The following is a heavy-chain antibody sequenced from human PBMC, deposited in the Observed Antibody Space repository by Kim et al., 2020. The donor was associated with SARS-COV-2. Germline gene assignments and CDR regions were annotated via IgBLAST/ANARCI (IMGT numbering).Heavy chain of an antibody. V-gene: IGHV4-39*01. Sequence: SETLSLTCTVSGGSISSSSYYWGWIRQPPGKGLEWIGSIYYSGSTYYNPSLKSRVTISVDTSKNQFSLKLSSVTAADTAVYYCARHSSGWYGGVDYWGQGTLVTVSS. CDR1: GGSISSSSYY. CDR2: IYYSGST. CDR3: ARHSSGWYGGVDY. D-gene: IGHD6-19*01. J-gene: IGHJ4*02.